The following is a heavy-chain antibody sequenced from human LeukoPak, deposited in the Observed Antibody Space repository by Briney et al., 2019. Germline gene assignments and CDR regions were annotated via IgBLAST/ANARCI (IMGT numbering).Heavy chain of an antibody. CDR2: MNPNSGNT. CDR1: GYTFTSYD. Sequence: ASVKVSCKASGYTFTSYDINWVRQATGQGLEWMGWMNPNSGNTGYAQKFQGRVTMTRNTSISTAYMELSSLRSEDAAVYYCANQGYSSSHDAFDIWGQGTMVTVSS. J-gene: IGHJ3*02. V-gene: IGHV1-8*01. CDR3: ANQGYSSSHDAFDI. D-gene: IGHD6-13*01.